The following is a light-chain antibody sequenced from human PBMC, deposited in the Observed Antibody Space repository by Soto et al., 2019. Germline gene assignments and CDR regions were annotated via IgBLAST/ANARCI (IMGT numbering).Light chain of an antibody. Sequence: DIQMTQSPSSVSASVGDRVTITCRASQDVSTWVAWYQRRPGKAPKLLMYATSSLQSGVPSRFSGSGSGTDFTLTISSLQPDDFATFYCQQYSTYPLTFGGGTRVDIK. CDR3: QQYSTYPLT. CDR1: QDVSTW. V-gene: IGKV1D-16*01. CDR2: ATS. J-gene: IGKJ4*01.